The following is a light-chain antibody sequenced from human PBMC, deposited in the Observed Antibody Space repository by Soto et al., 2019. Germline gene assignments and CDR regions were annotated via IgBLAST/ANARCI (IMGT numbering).Light chain of an antibody. V-gene: IGKV3-20*01. J-gene: IGKJ2*01. Sequence: EILLTQSPGTLSLSPGERATLSCRTSQSVGSTYLAWYQQKPGQAPRLLIYEESRRATGIPDRFSGSGSGTDFTLTISTLEPEDFVVYYCQQFGTSPRYTFGQGTKLEI. CDR3: QQFGTSPRYT. CDR2: EES. CDR1: QSVGSTY.